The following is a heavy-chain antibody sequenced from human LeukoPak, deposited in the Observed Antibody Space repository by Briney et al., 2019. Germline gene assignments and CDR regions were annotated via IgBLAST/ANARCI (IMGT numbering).Heavy chain of an antibody. Sequence: GASVKVSCKASGYTFTSYGISWVRQAPGQGLEWMGWISAYNGNTNYAQKLQGRVTMTTDTSTSTAYMELRSLRSDDTAVYYCARVGGWHNWNPGDAFDIWGQGTMVTVSS. V-gene: IGHV1-18*01. J-gene: IGHJ3*02. D-gene: IGHD1-1*01. CDR2: ISAYNGNT. CDR1: GYTFTSYG. CDR3: ARVGGWHNWNPGDAFDI.